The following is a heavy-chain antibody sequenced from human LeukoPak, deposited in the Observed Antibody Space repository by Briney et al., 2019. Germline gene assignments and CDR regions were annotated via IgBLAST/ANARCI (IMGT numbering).Heavy chain of an antibody. Sequence: PGGSLRLSCAASGFNFDDYGMSWVRQAPGKGLEWVSALTWNAGSTGYADSVKGRFIISRDNAKNSLYLQMNSLRAEDTAVYYCARLYLPATRFDYWGQGTLVTVSS. CDR1: GFNFDDYG. CDR3: ARLYLPATRFDY. CDR2: LTWNAGST. J-gene: IGHJ4*02. V-gene: IGHV3-20*04. D-gene: IGHD5-24*01.